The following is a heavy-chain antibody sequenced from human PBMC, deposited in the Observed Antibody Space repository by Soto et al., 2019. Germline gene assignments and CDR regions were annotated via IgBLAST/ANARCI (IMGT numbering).Heavy chain of an antibody. CDR2: IIPIFGTA. CDR1: EGTFSSYA. CDR3: ARDLDGGNWNSDYYYGMDV. J-gene: IGHJ6*02. D-gene: IGHD1-7*01. V-gene: IGHV1-69*13. Sequence: SVKVSCKASEGTFSSYAISWVRQAPGQGLEWMGGIIPIFGTANYAQKFQGRVTITADESTSTAYMELSSLRSEDTAVYYCARDLDGGNWNSDYYYGMDVWGQGTTVTVSS.